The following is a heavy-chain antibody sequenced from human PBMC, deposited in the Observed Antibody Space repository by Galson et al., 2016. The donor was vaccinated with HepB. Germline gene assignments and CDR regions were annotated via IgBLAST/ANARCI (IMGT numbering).Heavy chain of an antibody. CDR2: LSSRFGTI. CDR1: GFTFSTYS. CDR3: ARGLEQPVGHFDV. D-gene: IGHD1/OR15-1a*01. J-gene: IGHJ4*02. V-gene: IGHV3-48*01. Sequence: SLRLSCAASGFTFSTYSMNWVRQRPGKALEWLSHLSSRFGTIFYADSVKGRFTSSRDNGKNSVFLQLNGLRADDTALYYCARGLEQPVGHFDVWGQGTLVTASS.